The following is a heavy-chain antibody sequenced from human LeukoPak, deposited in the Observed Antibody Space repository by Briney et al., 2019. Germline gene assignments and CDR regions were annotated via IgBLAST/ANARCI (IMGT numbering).Heavy chain of an antibody. CDR3: SRSPYLHYSGSYDYFDY. CDR2: IKSDGSST. CDR1: GFTFSSYW. V-gene: IGHV3-74*01. J-gene: IGHJ4*02. Sequence: GGSLRLSCAASGFTFSSYWMHWIRQAPGKGLVWVSRIKSDGSSTNYADSVKGRFTISRDNAKNTLCLQMNSLRAEDTAVYYCSRSPYLHYSGSYDYFDYWGQGTLVTVSS. D-gene: IGHD1-26*01.